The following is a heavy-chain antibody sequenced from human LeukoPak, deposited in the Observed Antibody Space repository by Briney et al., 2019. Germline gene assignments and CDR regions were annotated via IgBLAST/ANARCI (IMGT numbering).Heavy chain of an antibody. CDR3: ARMFGDIVVVPAAEYYYYGMDV. V-gene: IGHV4-39*07. Sequence: SQTLSLTCTVSGGSISSSSYYWGWIRQPPGKGLEWIGSIYYSGSTYYNPSLKSRVTISVDTSKNQFSLKLSSVTAADTAVYYCARMFGDIVVVPAAEYYYYGMDVWGQGTTVTVSS. CDR2: IYYSGST. CDR1: GGSISSSSYY. D-gene: IGHD2-2*01. J-gene: IGHJ6*02.